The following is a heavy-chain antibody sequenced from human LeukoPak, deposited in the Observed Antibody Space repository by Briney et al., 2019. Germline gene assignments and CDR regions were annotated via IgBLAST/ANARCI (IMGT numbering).Heavy chain of an antibody. D-gene: IGHD5-18*01. V-gene: IGHV4-59*01. CDR3: ARELAYGYMYFDY. CDR1: GGSISSYS. CDR2: IYYSGST. J-gene: IGHJ4*02. Sequence: KPSETLSLTCTVSGGSISSYSWSWIRQPPGKGLEWIGYIYYSGSTNYNPSLKSRVTISVDTSKNQFSLKLSSVTAADTAVYYCARELAYGYMYFDYWGQGTLVTVSS.